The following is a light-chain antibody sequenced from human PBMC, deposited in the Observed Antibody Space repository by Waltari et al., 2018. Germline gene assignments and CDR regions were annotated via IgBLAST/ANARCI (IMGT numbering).Light chain of an antibody. J-gene: IGLJ3*02. CDR3: LLFYDGDQPWV. V-gene: IGLV7-43*01. Sequence: QTVVTQEPSLTVSPGGTVTLPCASSCGAVTSGQFPNCFQHKPGQAPRPLIYSTSNKHSWTPARFSGSLLGDKAALTLSRVQPEDEAEYYCLLFYDGDQPWVFGGGTKLTVL. CDR2: STS. CDR1: CGAVTSGQF.